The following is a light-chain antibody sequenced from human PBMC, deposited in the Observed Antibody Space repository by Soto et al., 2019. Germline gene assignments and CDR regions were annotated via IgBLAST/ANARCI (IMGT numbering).Light chain of an antibody. J-gene: IGKJ1*01. CDR2: GAS. CDR1: QSVSTN. V-gene: IGKV3D-15*01. Sequence: EIVMTQSPATLSVSPGERATLSCRASQSVSTNLAWYQQKPGQAPRLLMFGASTRATGIPARFSGSGSGTEFTLTISSLQSEDFAVYYCQQYNNWPAITFGQGTKVDIK. CDR3: QQYNNWPAIT.